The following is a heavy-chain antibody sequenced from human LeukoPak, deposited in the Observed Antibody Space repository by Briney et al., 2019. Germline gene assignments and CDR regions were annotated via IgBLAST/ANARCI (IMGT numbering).Heavy chain of an antibody. J-gene: IGHJ4*02. CDR2: ISGSGGST. CDR3: AKVRSGSYVFDY. V-gene: IGHV3-23*01. Sequence: GGSLRLSCAASGFTFSSYGMTWVRQAPGKGLEWVTAISGSGGSTYYADSVKGRFTISRDKSKNTLYLQMNSLRAEDTAVYYCAKVRSGSYVFDYWGQGTLATVSS. D-gene: IGHD1-26*01. CDR1: GFTFSSYG.